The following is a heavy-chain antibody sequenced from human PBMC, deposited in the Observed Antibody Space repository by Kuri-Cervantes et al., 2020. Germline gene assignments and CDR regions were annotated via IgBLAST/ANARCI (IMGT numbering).Heavy chain of an antibody. Sequence: GGSLRLSCAASGFTFSSYAMHWVRQAPGKGLEWVATIWYDGSNKHYTDSVKGRFTISRDNSKKTLYLQMNSLTAEDTAVYYCAKLLGIQLWSGLSYWGQGTLVTVSS. CDR2: IWYDGSNK. D-gene: IGHD5-18*01. CDR3: AKLLGIQLWSGLSY. CDR1: GFTFSSYA. J-gene: IGHJ4*02. V-gene: IGHV3-33*06.